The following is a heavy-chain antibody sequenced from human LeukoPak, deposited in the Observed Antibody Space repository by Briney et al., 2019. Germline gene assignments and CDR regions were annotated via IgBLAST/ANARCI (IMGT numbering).Heavy chain of an antibody. CDR3: ARDQEITGTWGAFDI. V-gene: IGHV3-64*01. D-gene: IGHD1-7*01. CDR2: ISSNGGST. J-gene: IGHJ3*02. Sequence: PGGSLRLSCAASGFTFSSYAMHWVRQAPGKGLEYVSAISSNGGSTYYANSVKGRFTISRDNSKNTLYLQMGSLRAEDMAVYYCARDQEITGTWGAFDIWGQGTMVTVSS. CDR1: GFTFSSYA.